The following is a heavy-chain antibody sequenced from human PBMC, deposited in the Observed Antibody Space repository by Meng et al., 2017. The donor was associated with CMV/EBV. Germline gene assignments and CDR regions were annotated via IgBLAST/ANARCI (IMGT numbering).Heavy chain of an antibody. CDR2: ISGSSGTI. Sequence: GGSLRLSCAASGFTFSSYSMNWVRQAPGKGLEWVSYISGSSGTIYYADSVKGRFTISRDDAKNSLYLQMNSLRAEDTAVYYCARRRCSTSCYLDYRGQGTLVTVSS. J-gene: IGHJ4*02. CDR3: ARRRCSTSCYLDY. V-gene: IGHV3-48*04. CDR1: GFTFSSYS. D-gene: IGHD2-2*01.